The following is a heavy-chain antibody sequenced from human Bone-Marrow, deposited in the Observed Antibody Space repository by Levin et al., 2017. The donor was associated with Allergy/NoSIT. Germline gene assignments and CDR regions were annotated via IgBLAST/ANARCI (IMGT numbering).Heavy chain of an antibody. D-gene: IGHD6-13*01. Sequence: GGSLRLSCAASGFTVSSNYMSWVRQAPGKGLEWVAVIYANDNTYYEESVKGRFTISRDNSKNKLYLQMNSLRAEDTAVYYCASSRSSNWYEPLGDCWGQGTLVTVSS. CDR2: IYANDNT. CDR1: GFTVSSNY. CDR3: ASSRSSNWYEPLGDC. J-gene: IGHJ4*02. V-gene: IGHV3-53*01.